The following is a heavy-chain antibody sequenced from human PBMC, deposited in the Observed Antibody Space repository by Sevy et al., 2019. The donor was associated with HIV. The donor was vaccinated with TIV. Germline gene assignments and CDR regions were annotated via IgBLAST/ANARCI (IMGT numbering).Heavy chain of an antibody. CDR2: IYYSRST. V-gene: IGHV4-59*01. D-gene: IGHD1-26*01. CDR3: ARRSYGDSSFDY. Sequence: SETRSLNCTVSGGSISYYYWSWIRQPPGKGLEWIGYIYYSRSTNYNPSLKSRVTISVDTSKNQFSLKLSSVTAADTAVYYCARRSYGDSSFDYWGQGTLVTVSS. J-gene: IGHJ4*02. CDR1: GGSISYYY.